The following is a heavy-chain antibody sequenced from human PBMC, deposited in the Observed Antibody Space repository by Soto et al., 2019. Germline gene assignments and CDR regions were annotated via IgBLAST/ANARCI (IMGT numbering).Heavy chain of an antibody. CDR2: INAGNGNT. CDR1: GYTFTSYA. J-gene: IGHJ4*02. Sequence: ASVKVSCKASGYTFTSYAMHWVRQAPGQRLEWMGWINAGNGNTKYSQKFQGRVTITRDTSASTAYMELSSLRSEDTAVYYCARVGSSSWYSNFDYWGQGTLVTVSS. V-gene: IGHV1-3*01. CDR3: ARVGSSSWYSNFDY. D-gene: IGHD6-13*01.